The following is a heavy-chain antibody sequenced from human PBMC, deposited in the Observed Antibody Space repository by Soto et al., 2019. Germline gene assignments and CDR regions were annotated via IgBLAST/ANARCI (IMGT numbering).Heavy chain of an antibody. J-gene: IGHJ3*02. Sequence: PGGSLRLSCAASGFTFSDYYMSWIRRAPGKGLEWVSYISSSGSTIYYADSVKGRFTISRDNAKNSLYLQMNSLRAEDTAVYYCATDYYGSGSYMSSHAFDIWGQGTMVTVSS. CDR2: ISSSGSTI. CDR1: GFTFSDYY. CDR3: ATDYYGSGSYMSSHAFDI. V-gene: IGHV3-11*01. D-gene: IGHD3-10*01.